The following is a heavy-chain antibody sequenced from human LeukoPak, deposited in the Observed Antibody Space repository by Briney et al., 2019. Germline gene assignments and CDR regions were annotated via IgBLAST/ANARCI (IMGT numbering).Heavy chain of an antibody. V-gene: IGHV3-21*04. CDR3: AKEYDILTGYSLYGMVV. D-gene: IGHD3-9*01. J-gene: IGHJ6*02. CDR1: GFTFSSYS. Sequence: GGSLRLSCAASGFTFSSYSMNWVRQAPGKGLEWVSSISSSSSYIYYADSVKGRFTISRDNAKNSLYLQMNSLRAEDTALYYCAKEYDILTGYSLYGMVVWGQGTTVTVSS. CDR2: ISSSSSYI.